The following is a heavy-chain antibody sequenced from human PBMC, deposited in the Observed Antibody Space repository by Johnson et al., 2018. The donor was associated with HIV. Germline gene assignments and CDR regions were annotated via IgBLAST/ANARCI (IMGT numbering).Heavy chain of an antibody. CDR3: AKEQWPLSPDAFDI. V-gene: IGHV3-66*02. Sequence: VQLVESGGGLVQPGGSLRLSCAASGFTVSSNYMSWVRQAPGKGLEWVSVIYSGGSPYYADSVKGRFTISRDNSKNTLYLQMNSLRAEDTALYYCAKEQWPLSPDAFDIWGQGTMVTVSS. J-gene: IGHJ3*02. CDR2: IYSGGSP. D-gene: IGHD6-19*01. CDR1: GFTVSSNY.